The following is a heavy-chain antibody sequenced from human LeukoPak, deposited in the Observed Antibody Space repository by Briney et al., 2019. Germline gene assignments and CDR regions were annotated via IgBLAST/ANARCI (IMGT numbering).Heavy chain of an antibody. Sequence: PSETLSLTCTVSSGSIISSSYYWGWIRQPPGKGLEYIASMYYTGSTYYNPSLKSRVTMSVDTSKNQFSLKLSSVTAADTAVYFCARALSGDPFDYWGQGTLVTVSS. D-gene: IGHD7-27*01. CDR2: MYYTGST. V-gene: IGHV4-39*07. CDR3: ARALSGDPFDY. J-gene: IGHJ4*02. CDR1: SGSIISSSYY.